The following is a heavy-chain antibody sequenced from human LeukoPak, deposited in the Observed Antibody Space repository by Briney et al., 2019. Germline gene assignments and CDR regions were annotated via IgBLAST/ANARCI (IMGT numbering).Heavy chain of an antibody. Sequence: GASVKVSCKASGGTFSSYTISWVRQAPGQGLEWMGRIIPILGIANYAQKFQGRVTITADKSTSTAYMELSSLRSEDTAVYYCAARYDCGDYVVRPWGQGTLVTVSS. CDR2: IIPILGIA. V-gene: IGHV1-69*02. CDR1: GGTFSSYT. J-gene: IGHJ4*02. CDR3: AARYDCGDYVVRP. D-gene: IGHD4-17*01.